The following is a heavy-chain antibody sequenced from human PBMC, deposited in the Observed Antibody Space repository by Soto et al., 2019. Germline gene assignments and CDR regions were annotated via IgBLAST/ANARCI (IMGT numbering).Heavy chain of an antibody. V-gene: IGHV1-18*01. D-gene: IGHD3-10*01. CDR3: ARGYYYGSGRPTPGGMDV. Sequence: GASVKVSCKASGCTFTNYDINWVRQAPGQGLEWMGWISTYTGNTNYAQKLQGRVTMTTDTSTSTAYMELRSLRSDDTAVYYCARGYYYGSGRPTPGGMDVWG. CDR1: GCTFTNYD. J-gene: IGHJ6*02. CDR2: ISTYTGNT.